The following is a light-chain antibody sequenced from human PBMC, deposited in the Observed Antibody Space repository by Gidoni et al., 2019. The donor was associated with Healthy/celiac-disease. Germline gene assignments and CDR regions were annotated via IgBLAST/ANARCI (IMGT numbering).Light chain of an antibody. CDR1: SSDVGGYNY. J-gene: IGLJ2*01. CDR2: DVS. V-gene: IGLV2-11*01. Sequence: QSALTQPRSVSGSPGQSVTISCTGTSSDVGGYNYVSWYQQPPGKAPKLMIYDVSKRPSGVPDRFSGSKSGNTASLTIAGLQAEDEADYYCCSYAGRNVVFGGGTKLTVL. CDR3: CSYAGRNVV.